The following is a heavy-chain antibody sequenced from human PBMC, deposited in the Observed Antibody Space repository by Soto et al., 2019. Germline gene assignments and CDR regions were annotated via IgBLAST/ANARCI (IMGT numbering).Heavy chain of an antibody. CDR1: GFTFSSYS. Sequence: GGSLRLSCAASGFTFSSYSMNWVRQAPGKGLEWVSSISSSSSYIYYADSVKGRFTISRDNAKNSLYLQMNSLRAEDTAVYYCARDPIVLMVYAPYYFDYWGQGTLVTVSS. J-gene: IGHJ4*02. CDR2: ISSSSSYI. V-gene: IGHV3-21*01. CDR3: ARDPIVLMVYAPYYFDY. D-gene: IGHD2-8*01.